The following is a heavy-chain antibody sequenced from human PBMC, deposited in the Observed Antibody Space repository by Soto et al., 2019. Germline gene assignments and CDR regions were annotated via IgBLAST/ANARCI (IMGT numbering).Heavy chain of an antibody. CDR3: ARIIAAAGTVLDD. Sequence: PSETLSLTCTVSGGSISSYYWSWIRQPPGKGLEWIGYIYYSGSTNYNPSLKSRVTISVDTSKNQFSLKLSSVTAADTAVYYCARIIAAAGTVLDDSGQGTLVTVSS. J-gene: IGHJ4*02. CDR1: GGSISSYY. D-gene: IGHD6-13*01. V-gene: IGHV4-59*08. CDR2: IYYSGST.